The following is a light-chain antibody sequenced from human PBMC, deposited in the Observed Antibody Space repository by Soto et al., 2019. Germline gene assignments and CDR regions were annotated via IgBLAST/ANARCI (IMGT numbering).Light chain of an antibody. CDR1: QGINKW. CDR2: AAS. Sequence: DIQMTQSPSSVSAAVGDRVTITCRASQGINKWLAWYQQKPGKAPQLLISAASTLRSGVPSRFSRSGSGTDFILTISNLQPEDFATYFCQQANSFPLTFGGGTKVDIK. J-gene: IGKJ4*01. V-gene: IGKV1-12*01. CDR3: QQANSFPLT.